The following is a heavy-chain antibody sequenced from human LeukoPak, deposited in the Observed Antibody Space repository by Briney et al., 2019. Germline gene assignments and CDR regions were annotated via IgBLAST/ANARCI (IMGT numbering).Heavy chain of an antibody. D-gene: IGHD1-26*01. CDR2: IYSSRST. V-gene: IGHV4-61*02. J-gene: IGHJ5*02. Sequence: PSETLSLTCTVTGGSISTGTYYWSWIRQPAGKGLEWIGRIYSSRSTNYNPSLKSRVTISIDTSKNQFSLNLSSVTAADTAVYYCARGRLTWDHCWFDPWGQGALVTVSS. CDR1: GGSISTGTYY. CDR3: ARGRLTWDHCWFDP.